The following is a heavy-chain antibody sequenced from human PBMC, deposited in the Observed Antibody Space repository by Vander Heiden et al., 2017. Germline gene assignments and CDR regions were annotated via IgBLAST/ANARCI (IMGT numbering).Heavy chain of an antibody. CDR2: INPVFGTT. D-gene: IGHD2-15*01. Sequence: QLQLVQPGAEVKRPGSSVKVSCKASGATLTSATPNCVRQVPVQALELMGAINPVFGTTNIAQKFQGRVTLTADDSTATAYMELSSLRSEDTATYYCAKTGAAGSCDIWGQGTMLTVS. J-gene: IGHJ3*02. CDR1: GATLTSAT. CDR3: AKTGAAGSCDI. V-gene: IGHV1-69*01.